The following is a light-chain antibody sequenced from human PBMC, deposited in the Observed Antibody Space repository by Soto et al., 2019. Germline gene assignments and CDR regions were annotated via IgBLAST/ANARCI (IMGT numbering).Light chain of an antibody. J-gene: IGKJ2*01. V-gene: IGKV3-20*01. CDR3: QQYGTSPPNT. CDR1: QVIMSSH. CDR2: DAS. Sequence: ESVLTQSPGTLSLSPGERATLSCRASQVIMSSHLAWYQQKPGQAPRLLIYDASTRAPGIPDRFSGSGSGTDFPLTISRLEPEDFAVYYCQQYGTSPPNTFGQGTKLEIK.